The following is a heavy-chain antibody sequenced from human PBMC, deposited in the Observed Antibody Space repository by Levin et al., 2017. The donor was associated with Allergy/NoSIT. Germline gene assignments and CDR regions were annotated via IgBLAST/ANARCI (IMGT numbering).Heavy chain of an antibody. V-gene: IGHV3-30*04. D-gene: IGHD3-22*01. CDR1: GFTFSSSA. J-gene: IGHJ3*02. Sequence: GESLKISCAASGFTFSSSAMNWVRQAPGKGLEWVTFMSYDGRITYYADSVKGRFTISRDNSKNTLYLQMNSLRPEDTAVYYCARGWTVHYYDSSVGAFDIWGQGTIVTVSS. CDR2: MSYDGRIT. CDR3: ARGWTVHYYDSSVGAFDI.